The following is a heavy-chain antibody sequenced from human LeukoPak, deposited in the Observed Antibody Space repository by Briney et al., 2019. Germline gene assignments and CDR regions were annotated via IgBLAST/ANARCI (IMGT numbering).Heavy chain of an antibody. CDR3: ARDLGWDHFSWFDP. CDR2: ISSSGSTI. Sequence: GGSLRLSCAASGFTFSDYYMSWIRQAPGKGLEWVSYISSSGSTIYYADSVKGRFTISRDNAKNSLYLQMNSLRAEDTAVYYCARDLGWDHFSWFDPWGQGTLVTVSS. V-gene: IGHV3-11*04. J-gene: IGHJ5*02. CDR1: GFTFSDYY. D-gene: IGHD1-26*01.